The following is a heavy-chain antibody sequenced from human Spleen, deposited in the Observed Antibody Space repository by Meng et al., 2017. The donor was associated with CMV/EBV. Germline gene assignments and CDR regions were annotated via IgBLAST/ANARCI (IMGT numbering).Heavy chain of an antibody. Sequence: GESLKISCEASQFIFRDYYMSWIRQAPGKGLEWLSYISSSGSKTSYADSVKGRFTISRDNAKNTLHLQMNSLRVEDTALYYCVRSTGLDWFDLWGQGTLVTVSS. V-gene: IGHV3-11*01. CDR3: VRSTGLDWFDL. D-gene: IGHD3-16*01. CDR2: ISSSGSKT. CDR1: QFIFRDYY. J-gene: IGHJ5*02.